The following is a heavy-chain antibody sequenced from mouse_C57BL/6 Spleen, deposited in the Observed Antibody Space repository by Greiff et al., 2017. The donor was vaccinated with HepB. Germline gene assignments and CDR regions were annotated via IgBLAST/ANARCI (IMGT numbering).Heavy chain of an antibody. D-gene: IGHD1-1*01. CDR1: GYTFTDYY. Sequence: VQLQQSGPELVKPGASVKISCKASGYTFTDYYMNWVKQSHGKSLEWIGDINPNNGGTSYNQKFKGKATLTVDKSSSTAYMELRSLTSEDSAVYYCARAPYYYGSSDFDYWGQGTTLTVSS. CDR2: INPNNGGT. V-gene: IGHV1-26*01. CDR3: ARAPYYYGSSDFDY. J-gene: IGHJ2*01.